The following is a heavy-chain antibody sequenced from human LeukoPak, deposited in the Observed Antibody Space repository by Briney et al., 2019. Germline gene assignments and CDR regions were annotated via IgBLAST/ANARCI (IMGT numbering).Heavy chain of an antibody. Sequence: PGGSLRLSCSASGFTFSSYAMNWVRQAPGKGLEWVSTISGSGDNTYYADSVKGRFTISRDTSKNTLYLQTNSLRAEDTAVYYCAKAQKGSGSYYYFDYWGQGTLVTVSS. CDR3: AKAQKGSGSYYYFDY. V-gene: IGHV3-23*01. D-gene: IGHD3-10*01. J-gene: IGHJ4*02. CDR2: ISGSGDNT. CDR1: GFTFSSYA.